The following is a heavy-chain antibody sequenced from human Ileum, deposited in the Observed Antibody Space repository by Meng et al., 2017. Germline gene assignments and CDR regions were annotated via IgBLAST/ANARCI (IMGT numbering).Heavy chain of an antibody. CDR3: ARRAHYGDPPR. D-gene: IGHD4-17*01. J-gene: IGHJ4*02. CDR1: SGSLTNKNYY. V-gene: IGHV4-39*01. Sequence: QLRLQESGSGLVKPSETLALMCSVSSGSLTNKNYYWVWIRRPPRKGLEWSGSIYYGGSTYYNPSLKSRVTISVDTSTNQFSLKLISVTAADTAVYYCARRAHYGDPPRWGQGTLVTVSS. CDR2: IYYGGST.